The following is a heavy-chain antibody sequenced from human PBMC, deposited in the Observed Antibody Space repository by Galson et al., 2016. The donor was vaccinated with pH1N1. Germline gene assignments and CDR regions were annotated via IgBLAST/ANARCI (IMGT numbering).Heavy chain of an antibody. J-gene: IGHJ4*02. Sequence: QSGAEVKKPGESLKTSCKASGYTFTAYQIHWVRQAPGQGLEWMGWIKPNTGDTTYAQKFQGRVTMTSDTSINTAYIEVTSLTSDDTAVYYCARDWSGYFTTTHYWGQGTLVTVSS. CDR2: IKPNTGDT. CDR1: GYTFTAYQ. V-gene: IGHV1-2*02. D-gene: IGHD3-3*01. CDR3: ARDWSGYFTTTHY.